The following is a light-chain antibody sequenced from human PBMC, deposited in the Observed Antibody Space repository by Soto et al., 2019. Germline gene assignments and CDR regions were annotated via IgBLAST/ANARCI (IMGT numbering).Light chain of an antibody. Sequence: QSALTQPPSVYAAPGQKGTISCSGSSSNIGNNYVSWYQQLPGTAPKLLIYDNNKRPSGIPDRFSGSKSGTSATLGITGLQTGDEADYYCGTWDSSLSAVVFGGGTKVTVL. CDR2: DNN. J-gene: IGLJ2*01. V-gene: IGLV1-51*01. CDR1: SSNIGNNY. CDR3: GTWDSSLSAVV.